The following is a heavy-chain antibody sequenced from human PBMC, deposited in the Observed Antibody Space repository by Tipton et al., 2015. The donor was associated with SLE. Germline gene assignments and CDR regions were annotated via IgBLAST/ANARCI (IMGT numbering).Heavy chain of an antibody. CDR2: IYYSGST. Sequence: TLSLTCTVSGGSISSGGYYWSWLRQHPGKGLEWIGYIYYSGSTYYNPSLQSRVTISVDTSKNQFSLKLSSVTAADPAVYYCARGGNYYDSSGYYEDYWGQGTLVTVSS. V-gene: IGHV4-31*03. J-gene: IGHJ4*02. CDR1: GGSISSGGYY. D-gene: IGHD3-22*01. CDR3: ARGGNYYDSSGYYEDY.